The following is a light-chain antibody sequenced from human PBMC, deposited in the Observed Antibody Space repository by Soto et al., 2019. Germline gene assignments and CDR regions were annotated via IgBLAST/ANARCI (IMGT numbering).Light chain of an antibody. CDR1: QRVSSSY. CDR2: GAS. J-gene: IGKJ2*01. CDR3: QQYRSSPPFT. Sequence: EIVLTQSPGTLSLSPGERATLSCRASQRVSSSYLAWYQQKPGQAPRLLIYGASSRATGIPDRFSGSGSGTDFTLSISRLEPEDFAVYFCQQYRSSPPFTFGQGTKVEI. V-gene: IGKV3-20*01.